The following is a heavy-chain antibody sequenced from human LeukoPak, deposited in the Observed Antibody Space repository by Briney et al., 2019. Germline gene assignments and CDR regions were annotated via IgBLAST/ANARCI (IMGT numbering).Heavy chain of an antibody. J-gene: IGHJ5*02. CDR2: IYYSGST. CDR1: GGSISSYY. V-gene: IGHV4-59*01. Sequence: SETLSLTCTVSGGSISSYYWSWIRQPPGKGLEWIGYIYYSGSTNYNPSLKSRVTISVDTSKNQFSLRVNSVTAADTAVYYCARVEGIPAAGRKIWFDPWGQGTLVTVSS. CDR3: ARVEGIPAAGRKIWFDP. D-gene: IGHD6-13*01.